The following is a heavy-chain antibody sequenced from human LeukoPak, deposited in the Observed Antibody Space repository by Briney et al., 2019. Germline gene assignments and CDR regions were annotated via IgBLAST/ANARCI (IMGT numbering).Heavy chain of an antibody. CDR2: ISSGSSYI. J-gene: IGHJ5*02. CDR1: GFTFSSYS. CDR3: ASSDIPVVPDNNWFDP. V-gene: IGHV3-21*01. D-gene: IGHD2-2*01. Sequence: SGGSLRLSCAASGFTFSSYSMNWVRQAPGKGLEWVSSISSGSSYIYYADSAKGRFTISRDNAKNSLYLQMNSLRAEDTAVYYCASSDIPVVPDNNWFDPWGQGTLVTVSS.